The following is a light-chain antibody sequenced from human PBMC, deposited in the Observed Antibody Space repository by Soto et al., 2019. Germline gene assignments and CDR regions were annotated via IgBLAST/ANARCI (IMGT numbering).Light chain of an antibody. CDR1: QSVSSN. CDR3: QQYNNWPPLT. V-gene: IGKV3-15*01. Sequence: EIVMTQFPATLSVSPGERATLSCRASQSVSSNLAWYQQKPGQAPRLLIYGASTRATGIPARFSGSGSGTEFTLTISSLQSEDFVVYYCQQYNNWPPLTFGGGTKVEIK. J-gene: IGKJ4*01. CDR2: GAS.